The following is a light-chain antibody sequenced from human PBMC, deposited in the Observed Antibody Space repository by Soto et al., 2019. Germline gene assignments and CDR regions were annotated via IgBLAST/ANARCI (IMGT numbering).Light chain of an antibody. J-gene: IGKJ4*01. V-gene: IGKV3-15*01. Sequence: EIVMTQSPATLSVSPGERATLSCRASQSVSYNLAWYQQKPGQGPRILIYGAFTRATGIPARFSGSGSGTEFTLTISSLQSEDFAVYYCQQYKNWPPLTFGGGTKVEIK. CDR1: QSVSYN. CDR3: QQYKNWPPLT. CDR2: GAF.